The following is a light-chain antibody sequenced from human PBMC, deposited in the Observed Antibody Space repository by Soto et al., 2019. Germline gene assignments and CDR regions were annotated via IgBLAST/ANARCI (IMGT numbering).Light chain of an antibody. CDR2: WAS. V-gene: IGKV4-1*01. Sequence: DIVMTQSPDSLVVSLGERATINCKSSQRVLYSSNNKDYLAWYQQKPGQPPNLLIYWASTRESGVPDRISGSGSRKDITLTISSLQTEDVAVYYCQQYYNTTRTFGQSTKVEIK. J-gene: IGKJ1*01. CDR1: QRVLYSSNNKDY. CDR3: QQYYNTTRT.